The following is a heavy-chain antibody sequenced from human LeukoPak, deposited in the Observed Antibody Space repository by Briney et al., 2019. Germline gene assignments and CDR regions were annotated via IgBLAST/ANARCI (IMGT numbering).Heavy chain of an antibody. D-gene: IGHD3-22*01. CDR1: GGSISSYY. J-gene: IGHJ4*02. V-gene: IGHV4-38-2*02. CDR2: IYHSGST. CDR3: ARVGYYDSSGYLF. Sequence: KPSETLSLTCTVSGGSISSYYWSWIRQPPGKGLEWIGSIYHSGSTYYNPSLKSRVTISVDTSKNQFSLKLSSVTAADTAVYYCARVGYYDSSGYLFWGQGTLVTVSS.